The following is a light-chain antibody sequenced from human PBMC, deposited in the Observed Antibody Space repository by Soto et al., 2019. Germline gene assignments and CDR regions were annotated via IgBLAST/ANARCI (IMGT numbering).Light chain of an antibody. J-gene: IGLJ1*01. CDR3: TSYTSSSTQV. Sequence: QSVLTQPASVSGSPGQSITISCTGTSSDVGGYDYVSWYQQHPGTAPRLIIFEVTNRPSGVSNRFSGSKSGNTASLTISGLQAADEADYYCTSYTSSSTQVFGTGPKVTVL. V-gene: IGLV2-14*01. CDR2: EVT. CDR1: SSDVGGYDY.